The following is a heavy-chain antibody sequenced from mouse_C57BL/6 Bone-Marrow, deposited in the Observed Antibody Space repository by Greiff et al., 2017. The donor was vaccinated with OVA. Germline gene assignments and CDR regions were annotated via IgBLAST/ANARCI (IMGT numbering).Heavy chain of an antibody. D-gene: IGHD2-2*01. CDR3: ARRGSTMVTNYFDY. Sequence: QVQLKQPGAELVKPGASVKMSCKASGYTFTSYWITWVKQRPGQGLEWIGDIYPGSGSTNYNEKFKSKATLTVDTSSSTAYMQLSSLTSEDSAVYYCARRGSTMVTNYFDYWGQGTTLTVSS. V-gene: IGHV1-55*01. CDR1: GYTFTSYW. CDR2: IYPGSGST. J-gene: IGHJ2*01.